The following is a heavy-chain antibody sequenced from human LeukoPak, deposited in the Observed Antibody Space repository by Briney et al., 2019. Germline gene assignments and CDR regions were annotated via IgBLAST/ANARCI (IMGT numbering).Heavy chain of an antibody. CDR3: ARDRDDLTNWFDL. Sequence: ASVKVSCKASGYTFTGYYMHWVRQAPGQGLEWMGWINPNSGGTNYAQKFQGRVTMTRDTSISTAYMELSRLRSDDTAVYYRARDRDDLTNWFDLWGQGTLVTVSS. CDR1: GYTFTGYY. J-gene: IGHJ5*02. V-gene: IGHV1-2*02. D-gene: IGHD5-24*01. CDR2: INPNSGGT.